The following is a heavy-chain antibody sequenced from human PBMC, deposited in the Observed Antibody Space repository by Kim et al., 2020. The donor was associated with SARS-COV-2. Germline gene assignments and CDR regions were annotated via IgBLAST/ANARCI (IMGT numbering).Heavy chain of an antibody. J-gene: IGHJ4*02. D-gene: IGHD6-13*01. Sequence: YHPSLKSRVTRSVDTSKNQFSLKLSSVTAADTAVYYCAGGPTAAAEPVDYWGQGTLVTVSS. CDR3: AGGPTAAAEPVDY. V-gene: IGHV4-34*01.